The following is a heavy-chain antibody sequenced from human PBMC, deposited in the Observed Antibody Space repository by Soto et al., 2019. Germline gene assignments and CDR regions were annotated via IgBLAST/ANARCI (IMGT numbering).Heavy chain of an antibody. CDR1: GGSISSGGYS. CDR2: MYHSGGT. Sequence: QLQLQESGSGLVKPSQTLSLTCAVSGGSISSGGYSWSWIRQPPGKGVEWIGYMYHSGGTYYNPSPKRRVTISVDRSKNQFAPNLSSVTAADTAVYCRAIVLGSWGQGTLVT. CDR3: AIVLGS. J-gene: IGHJ4*02. V-gene: IGHV4-30-2*01.